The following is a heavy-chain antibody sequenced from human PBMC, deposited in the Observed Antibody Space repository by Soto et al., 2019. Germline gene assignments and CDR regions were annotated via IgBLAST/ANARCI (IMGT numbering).Heavy chain of an antibody. V-gene: IGHV3-30-3*01. J-gene: IGHJ2*01. D-gene: IGHD2-15*01. CDR2: ISYDGSNK. CDR3: FIQAEDGIRDTVPVSAFLLNRSSDL. Sequence: RKGLEWVAVISYDGSNKYYADSVKGRFTISRDNSKNTLYLQMNSLRAEDTAVYYFFIQAEDGIRDTVPVSAFLLNRSSDL.